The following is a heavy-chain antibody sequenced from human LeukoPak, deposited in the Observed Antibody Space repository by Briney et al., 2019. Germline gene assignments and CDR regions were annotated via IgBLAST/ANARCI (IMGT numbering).Heavy chain of an antibody. CDR2: ISYDGSNK. CDR1: GFTFSSYG. D-gene: IGHD6-19*01. J-gene: IGHJ4*02. CDR3: ANDFSWYSSDLRPSYFDY. V-gene: IGHV3-30*18. Sequence: GGSLRLSCAASGFTFSSYGMHWVRQAPGKGLEWVAVISYDGSNKYYADSVKGRFTISRDNSKNTLYLQMNSLRAEDTAVYYCANDFSWYSSDLRPSYFDYWGQGTLVTVSS.